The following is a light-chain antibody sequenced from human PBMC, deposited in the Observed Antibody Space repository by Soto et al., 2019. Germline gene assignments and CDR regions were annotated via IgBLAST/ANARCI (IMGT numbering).Light chain of an antibody. Sequence: EIVMTQSPATLSVSPGERATLSCRASQSVSSNLAWYQQKPGQAPRLLIYGASNRATGIPARFSGSGSGTDFTLPITSPPSNDFAVYYCQHYNNWPPCTFGQGTKVDIK. CDR1: QSVSSN. CDR2: GAS. J-gene: IGKJ1*01. V-gene: IGKV3-15*01. CDR3: QHYNNWPPCT.